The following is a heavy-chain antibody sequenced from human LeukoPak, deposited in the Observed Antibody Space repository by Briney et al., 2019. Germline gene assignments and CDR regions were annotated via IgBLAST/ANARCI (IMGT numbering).Heavy chain of an antibody. J-gene: IGHJ4*02. D-gene: IGHD6-19*01. CDR3: AKVYSSGWYSPTFDY. CDR1: GFTFSYYA. V-gene: IGHV3-23*01. CDR2: ISGSGGST. Sequence: GGSLRLSCAASGFTFSYYAMSWVRQAPGKGLEWVSGISGSGGSTYYADSVRGRFTISRDTSKNTLYLQMNSLRVEDTAVYYCAKVYSSGWYSPTFDYWGQGTLVTVSS.